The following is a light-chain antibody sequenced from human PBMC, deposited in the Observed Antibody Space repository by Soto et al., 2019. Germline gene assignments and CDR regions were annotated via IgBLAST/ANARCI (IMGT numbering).Light chain of an antibody. CDR3: SSYAGSNTL. Sequence: QPVLTQPRSVSGSPGQSVTISCTGTSSDIGGYNYVSWYRQHPGKAPKFIIYDVTKRPSGVPDRFSGSKSGNAASLTISGLQAEDEADYYCSSYAGSNTLFGGGTKLTVL. J-gene: IGLJ2*01. CDR1: SSDIGGYNY. CDR2: DVT. V-gene: IGLV2-11*01.